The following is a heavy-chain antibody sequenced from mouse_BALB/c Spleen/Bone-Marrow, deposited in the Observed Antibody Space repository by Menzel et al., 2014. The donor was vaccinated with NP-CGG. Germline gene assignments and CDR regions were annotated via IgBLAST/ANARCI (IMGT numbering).Heavy chain of an antibody. CDR1: GYTFTSYY. V-gene: IGHV1S81*02. Sequence: VKLMESGAELVKPGASVKLSCKASGYTFTSYYMYWVKQRPGQGLEWIGEINPSNGGTNFNEMFKSKATLTVDKSSSTAYMQLSSLTSEDSAVYYCTREGDSPFAYWGQGTLVTVSA. CDR3: TREGDSPFAY. D-gene: IGHD2-13*01. J-gene: IGHJ3*01. CDR2: INPSNGGT.